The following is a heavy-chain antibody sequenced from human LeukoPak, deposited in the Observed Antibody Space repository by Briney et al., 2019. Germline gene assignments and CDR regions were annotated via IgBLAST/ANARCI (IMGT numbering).Heavy chain of an antibody. CDR3: ARDRTPGGVVVAVY. V-gene: IGHV3-30-3*01. J-gene: IGHJ4*02. Sequence: GGSLRLSCAASGFTFSSYAMHWVRQAPGKGLEWVAVISYDGSNKYYADSVKGRFTISRDNSKNTLYLQMNSLRAEDTAVYYCARDRTPGGVVVAVYWGQGTLVTVSS. CDR2: ISYDGSNK. D-gene: IGHD2-15*01. CDR1: GFTFSSYA.